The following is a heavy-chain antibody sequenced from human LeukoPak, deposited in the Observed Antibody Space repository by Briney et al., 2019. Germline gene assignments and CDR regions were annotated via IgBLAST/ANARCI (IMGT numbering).Heavy chain of an antibody. CDR3: ATLWYSSSRGIGNYFDY. D-gene: IGHD6-13*01. J-gene: IGHJ4*02. V-gene: IGHV1-24*01. CDR1: GYTLTELS. Sequence: ASVKVSCKVSGYTLTELSMHWVRQAPGKGLEWMGGFDPGDGETIYAQKFQGRVTMTEDTSTDTAYMELSSLRSEDTAVYYCATLWYSSSRGIGNYFDYWGQGTLVTVSS. CDR2: FDPGDGET.